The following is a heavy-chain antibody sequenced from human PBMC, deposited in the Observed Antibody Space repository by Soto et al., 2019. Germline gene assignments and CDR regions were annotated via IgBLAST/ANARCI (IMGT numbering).Heavy chain of an antibody. J-gene: IGHJ4*02. V-gene: IGHV3-23*01. CDR1: VFTLSSYC. Sequence: PGGSLRLSCAASVFTLSSYCVMWARQAPGKGLEWVSGISSSGVTTSYADSVKGRFTISRDNSKNTLYLQMNSLRAEDTAVYYCARYDYDSRASDYWGQGTLVTVYS. CDR2: ISSSGVTT. D-gene: IGHD3-22*01. CDR3: ARYDYDSRASDY.